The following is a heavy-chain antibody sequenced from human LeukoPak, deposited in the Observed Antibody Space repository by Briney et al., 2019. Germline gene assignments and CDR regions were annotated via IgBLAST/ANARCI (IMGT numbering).Heavy chain of an antibody. CDR3: ARDLAGTHAFDI. CDR1: GGSFSSYA. J-gene: IGHJ3*02. D-gene: IGHD1-14*01. CDR2: IIPIFGTA. V-gene: IGHV1-69*05. Sequence: ASVKVSCKASGGSFSSYAISWVRQAPGQGLEWMGGIIPIFGTANYAQQFQGRVTITTDESTSTAYMELSSLRSEDTAVYYCARDLAGTHAFDIWGQGTMVTVSS.